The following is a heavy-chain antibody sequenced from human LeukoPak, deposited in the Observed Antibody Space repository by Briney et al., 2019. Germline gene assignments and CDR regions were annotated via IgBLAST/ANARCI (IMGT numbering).Heavy chain of an antibody. CDR1: GFTFSSYT. V-gene: IGHV3-21*01. CDR2: ISSSSSYI. Sequence: GGSLRLSCAASGFTFSSYTMNWVRQAPGKGLEWVSFISSSSSYIYYADSVKGRFAISRDNAKNSLYLQMNSLRAEDTAVYYCASGINFDYWGQGTLVTVSS. CDR3: ASGINFDY. J-gene: IGHJ4*02.